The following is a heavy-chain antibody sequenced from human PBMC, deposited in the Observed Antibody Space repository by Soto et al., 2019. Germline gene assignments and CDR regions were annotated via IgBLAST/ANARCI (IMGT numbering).Heavy chain of an antibody. J-gene: IGHJ4*02. D-gene: IGHD3-22*01. Sequence: GESLKISCKGSGYSFANYWIGWVRQMPGKGLGWVGRIDPSDSYTNYGPSFQGHVTISADKPISTAYLQWSSLKASDTAMYYCARSLYGSSDYYSDFWGQGTLVTVSS. CDR2: IDPSDSYT. CDR1: GYSFANYW. V-gene: IGHV5-10-1*01. CDR3: ARSLYGSSDYYSDF.